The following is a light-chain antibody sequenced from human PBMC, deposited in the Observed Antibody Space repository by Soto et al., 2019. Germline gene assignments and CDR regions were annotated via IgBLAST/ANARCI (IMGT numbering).Light chain of an antibody. Sequence: QSAPTQPPSASGSPGQSATISCPGTSSDVGGYNYVSWYQQYPGKAPKLMIYEVSKRPSGVPDRFSGSKSGNTASLTVSGLQAEDEADYYCSSYAGSSTWVFGGGTKLTVL. J-gene: IGLJ2*01. V-gene: IGLV2-8*01. CDR2: EVS. CDR3: SSYAGSSTWV. CDR1: SSDVGGYNY.